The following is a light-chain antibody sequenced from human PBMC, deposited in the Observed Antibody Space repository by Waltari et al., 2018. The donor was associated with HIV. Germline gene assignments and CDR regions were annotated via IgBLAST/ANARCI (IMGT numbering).Light chain of an antibody. V-gene: IGLV2-8*01. J-gene: IGLJ2*01. CDR2: EVS. Sequence: QSVLTQPPSASGSPGQSVTISCTGTSSDVGGYKYVSWYQQHPGKAPKLMIYEVSKRPSGVPDRFPGSNSGNTASLTASGLQAEDEADYYCSSYAGSNNVVFGGGTKLTVL. CDR1: SSDVGGYKY. CDR3: SSYAGSNNVV.